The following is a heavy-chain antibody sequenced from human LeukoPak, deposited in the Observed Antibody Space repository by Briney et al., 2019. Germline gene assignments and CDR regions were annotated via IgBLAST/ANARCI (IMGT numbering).Heavy chain of an antibody. CDR2: IYSGGST. Sequence: GGSLRLSCAASGFTVSSNYMSWVRQAPGKGLEWVSVIYSGGSTYYADSVKGRFTISRDNSKNTLYLQMNSLRAEDTAVYYCAKWLGGWFLSSMYYFDYWGQGTLVTVSS. J-gene: IGHJ4*02. CDR3: AKWLGGWFLSSMYYFDY. D-gene: IGHD3-10*01. V-gene: IGHV3-53*01. CDR1: GFTVSSNY.